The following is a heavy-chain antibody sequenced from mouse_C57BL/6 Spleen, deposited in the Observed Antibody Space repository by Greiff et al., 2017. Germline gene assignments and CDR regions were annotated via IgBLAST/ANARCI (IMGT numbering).Heavy chain of an antibody. CDR1: GFTFSDYY. Sequence: EVMLVESGGGLVQPGGSLKLSCAASGFTFSDYYMYWVRQTPEKRLEWVAYLSNGGGSTYYPDTVTGLFTISRDNAKNTLYLQMSRLKSEDTAMYYCARHLYYGNYDAMDYWGQGTSVTVSS. V-gene: IGHV5-12*01. D-gene: IGHD2-1*01. CDR2: LSNGGGST. CDR3: ARHLYYGNYDAMDY. J-gene: IGHJ4*01.